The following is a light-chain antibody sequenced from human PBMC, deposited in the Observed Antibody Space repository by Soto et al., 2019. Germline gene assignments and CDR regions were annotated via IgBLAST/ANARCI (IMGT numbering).Light chain of an antibody. Sequence: QPVLTQSSSASASLGSSVKLTCTLSSGHSSYIIAWHQQQPAKAPRYLMKLEGSGSYNKGSGVPDRFSGSSSGADRYITILHLHFEDEADYYGENGDSNALAVFGGGTKLTVL. CDR3: ENGDSNALAV. J-gene: IGLJ3*02. V-gene: IGLV4-60*02. CDR2: LEGSGSY. CDR1: SGHSSYI.